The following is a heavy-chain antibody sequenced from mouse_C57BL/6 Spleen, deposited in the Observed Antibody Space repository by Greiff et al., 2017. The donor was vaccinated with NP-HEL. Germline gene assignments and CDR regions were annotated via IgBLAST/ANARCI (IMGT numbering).Heavy chain of an antibody. CDR2: IWSGGST. J-gene: IGHJ4*01. CDR1: GFSLTSYG. Sequence: VHLVESGPGLVQPSQSLSITCTVSGFSLTSYGVHWVRQSPGKGLEWLGVIWSGGSTDYNAAFISRLSISKDNSKSQVFFKMNSLQADDTAIYYCARKGLYGPYYYAMDYWGQGTSVTVSS. V-gene: IGHV2-2*01. CDR3: ARKGLYGPYYYAMDY. D-gene: IGHD1-1*02.